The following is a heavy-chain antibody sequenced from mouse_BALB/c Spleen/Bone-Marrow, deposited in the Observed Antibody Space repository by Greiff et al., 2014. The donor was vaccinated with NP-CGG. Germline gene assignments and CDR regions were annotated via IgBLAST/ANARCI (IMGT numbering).Heavy chain of an antibody. Sequence: VQLQQPGPELVKPGASVKISCKASGYTFADYNMHWVKQSHGRSLEWIGYIYPYNGGTGYNQKFKSKATLTVDNSSSTAYMELRSLTSEDSAVYYCARGWLLSWFAYWGQGTMVTASA. CDR3: ARGWLLSWFAY. J-gene: IGHJ3*01. V-gene: IGHV1S29*02. CDR1: GYTFADYN. CDR2: IYPYNGGT. D-gene: IGHD2-3*01.